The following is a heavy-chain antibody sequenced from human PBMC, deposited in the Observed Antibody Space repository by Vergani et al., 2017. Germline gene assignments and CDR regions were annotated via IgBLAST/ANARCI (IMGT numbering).Heavy chain of an antibody. CDR3: ARINYYGSSGYSLTRWHNWFDP. CDR2: INQDGSEK. D-gene: IGHD3-22*01. J-gene: IGHJ5*02. V-gene: IGHV3-7*01. Sequence: EVQLVESGGGLVQPVGSLRLSCAASGFIFSHYWMSWVRQAPGKGLEWVANINQDGSEKYYVDSVKGRFTISRDNAKNSLYLQMNSLRAEDTALYYCARINYYGSSGYSLTRWHNWFDPWGQGTLITFSS. CDR1: GFIFSHYW.